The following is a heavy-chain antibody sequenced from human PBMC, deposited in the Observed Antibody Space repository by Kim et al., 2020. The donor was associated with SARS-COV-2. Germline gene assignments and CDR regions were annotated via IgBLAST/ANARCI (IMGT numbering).Heavy chain of an antibody. V-gene: IGHV4-59*08. CDR2: IYYSGST. CDR3: ARGHYGSGSYYNVFYYYYGMDV. CDR1: GGSISSYY. D-gene: IGHD3-10*01. J-gene: IGHJ6*02. Sequence: SETLSLTCTVSGGSISSYYWSWIRQPPGKGLEWIGYIYYSGSTNYNPSLKSRVTISVDTSKNQFSLKLSSVTAADTAVYYCARGHYGSGSYYNVFYYYYGMDVWGQGTTVTVSS.